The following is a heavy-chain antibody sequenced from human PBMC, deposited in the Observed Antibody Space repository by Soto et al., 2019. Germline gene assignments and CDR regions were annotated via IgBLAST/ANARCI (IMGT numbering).Heavy chain of an antibody. CDR1: GGSISSGDYY. Sequence: QVQLQESGPGLVNPSQTLSLTCSVSGGSISSGDYYWSWVRQHPGKGLEWIGYIFYSGSTYYNPSLKSRVTISVDTSKNQFSLKLSSVTAADTAVYYCARGGSGDIVVVAAIDYWGQGTLVTVSS. V-gene: IGHV4-31*03. CDR2: IFYSGST. CDR3: ARGGSGDIVVVAAIDY. D-gene: IGHD2-15*01. J-gene: IGHJ4*02.